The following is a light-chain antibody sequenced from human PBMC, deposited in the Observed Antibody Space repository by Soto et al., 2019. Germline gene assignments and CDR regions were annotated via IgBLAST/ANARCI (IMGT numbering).Light chain of an antibody. CDR1: SSDVGGYNH. Sequence: QSVLTQPASVSGSPGQSLTISCTGTSSDVGGYNHVSWYQQHPGKAPRLMIYDVSYRPSGVSSRSSGSKSGNTASLTISGLQAEDEADYYCSSYTANSVLFGGGTKVTVL. CDR2: DVS. V-gene: IGLV2-14*01. CDR3: SSYTANSVL. J-gene: IGLJ2*01.